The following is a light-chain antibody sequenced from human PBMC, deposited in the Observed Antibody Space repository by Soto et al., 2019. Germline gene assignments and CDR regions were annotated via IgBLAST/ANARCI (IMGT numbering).Light chain of an antibody. CDR1: SSDIGDYNY. V-gene: IGLV2-14*01. J-gene: IGLJ1*01. CDR2: DVS. Sequence: QSVLTQPASVSGSPGQSITISCSGTSSDIGDYNYVSWYQQHPGKAPKVMIYDVSNRPSGVSNRFSGSKSGNTASLTISGLQAEDEADYYCSSYTTSSTPYVFGTGTKVTGL. CDR3: SSYTTSSTPYV.